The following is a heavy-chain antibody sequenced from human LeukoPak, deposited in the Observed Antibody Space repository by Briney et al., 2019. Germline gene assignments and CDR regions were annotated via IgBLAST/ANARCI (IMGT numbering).Heavy chain of an antibody. CDR3: ARGQLYYDSSGFDY. CDR2: ISGSGGST. V-gene: IGHV3-23*01. D-gene: IGHD3-22*01. Sequence: TGGSLRLSCAASGFTFSNYGMNWVRQVPGKGLEWVSVISGSGGSTYYADSVKGRFTISRDNSKDTLYLQMNSLRAEDTAVYYCARGQLYYDSSGFDYWGQGTLVTVSS. J-gene: IGHJ4*02. CDR1: GFTFSNYG.